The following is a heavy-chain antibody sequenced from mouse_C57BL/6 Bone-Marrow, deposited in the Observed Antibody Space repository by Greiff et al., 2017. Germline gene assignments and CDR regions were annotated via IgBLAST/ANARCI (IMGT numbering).Heavy chain of an antibody. CDR1: GYTFTSYW. Sequence: QVQLQQPGAELVKPGASVKLSCKASGYTFTSYWMHWVKQRPGQGLEWIGMIHPNSGSTNYNEKFKSKATLTVDKSSSTAYMQLSSLTSENSAVYYCARSTTVHFEYRGQGATLTVSS. V-gene: IGHV1-64*01. CDR3: ARSTTVHFEY. CDR2: IHPNSGST. D-gene: IGHD1-1*01. J-gene: IGHJ2*01.